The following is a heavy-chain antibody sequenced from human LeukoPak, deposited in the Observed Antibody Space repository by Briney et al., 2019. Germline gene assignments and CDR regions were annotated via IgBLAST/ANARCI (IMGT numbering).Heavy chain of an antibody. CDR2: IDAGNGDT. V-gene: IGHV1-3*01. CDR3: ARPYKQQLDFDY. CDR1: GYTFTRYT. Sequence: ASVTVSCKASGYTFTRYTMHWVRQAPGQGLEWMGWIDAGNGDTKYSQNFLGRVTITRDTSANTAYMELSSLRSEDTAVYYCARPYKQQLDFDYWGQGTLVTVSS. D-gene: IGHD6-13*01. J-gene: IGHJ4*02.